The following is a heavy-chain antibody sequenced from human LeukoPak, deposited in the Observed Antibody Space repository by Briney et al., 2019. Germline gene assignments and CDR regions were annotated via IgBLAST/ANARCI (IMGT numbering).Heavy chain of an antibody. J-gene: IGHJ4*02. CDR3: ARVTYGSGTYGAFDY. Sequence: GGSLRLSCAASGFTFSSHGMSWVRQAPGKGLEWVSTISGSGDNTYYADSVKGRFTISRDNSKNTLYLQMNSLRAEDTAVYYCARVTYGSGTYGAFDYWGQGTLVTVSS. CDR2: ISGSGDNT. V-gene: IGHV3-23*01. D-gene: IGHD3-10*01. CDR1: GFTFSSHG.